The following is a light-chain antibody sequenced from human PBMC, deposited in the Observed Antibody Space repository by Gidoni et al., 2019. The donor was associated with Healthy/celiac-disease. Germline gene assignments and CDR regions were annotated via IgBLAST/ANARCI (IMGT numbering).Light chain of an antibody. Sequence: QSALTQPRSVSGSPGPSVPISCTGTSSDVGGYNYVSWYQQHPGKAPKLMIYDVSKRPSGVPDRFSGSKSGNTASLTISGLQAEDEADYYCCSYAGSYFFVFGGGTKLTVL. CDR1: SSDVGGYNY. CDR2: DVS. J-gene: IGLJ2*01. V-gene: IGLV2-11*01. CDR3: CSYAGSYFFV.